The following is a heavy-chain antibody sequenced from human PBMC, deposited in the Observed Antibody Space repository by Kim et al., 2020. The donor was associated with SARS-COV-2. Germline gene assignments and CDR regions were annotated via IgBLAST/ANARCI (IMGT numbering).Heavy chain of an antibody. J-gene: IGHJ5*02. CDR1: GGSISSGGYY. CDR2: IYYSGST. D-gene: IGHD2-15*01. V-gene: IGHV4-31*03. Sequence: SETLSLTCTVSGGSISSGGYYWSWIRQHPGKGLEWIGYIYYSGSTYYNPSLKSRVTISVDTSKNQFSLKLSSVTAADTAVYYCAREGYLTWFDPWGQGTLVTVSS. CDR3: AREGYLTWFDP.